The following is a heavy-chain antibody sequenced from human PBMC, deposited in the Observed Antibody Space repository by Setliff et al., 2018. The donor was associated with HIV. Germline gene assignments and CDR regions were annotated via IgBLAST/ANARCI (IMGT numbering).Heavy chain of an antibody. CDR2: IYTSGST. CDR1: GDSISNYY. Sequence: PSETLSLTCTVSGDSISNYYWSWVRQPPGKGLEWIGYIYTSGSTNYNPSLKSRVTISVDMSKNQFSLKLSSVTAADTAVYYCARGLSFYDPGGFDYWGQGTLVTVSS. D-gene: IGHD3-22*01. V-gene: IGHV4-4*09. CDR3: ARGLSFYDPGGFDY. J-gene: IGHJ4*02.